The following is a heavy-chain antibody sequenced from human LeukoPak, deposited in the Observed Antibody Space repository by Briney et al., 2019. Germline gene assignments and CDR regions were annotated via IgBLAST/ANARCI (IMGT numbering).Heavy chain of an antibody. CDR3: TREVGTRSPY. J-gene: IGHJ4*02. D-gene: IGHD2-8*01. Sequence: SLRLSCTTSGFTFGDSAMSWVRQAPGKGLEWLGFIRSAQYGGTTEYVASVRRRFTISRDDSKSIAYLQMNSLKSEDTAVYYCTREVGTRSPYWGQGTLVTVSS. CDR2: IRSAQYGGTT. V-gene: IGHV3-49*04. CDR1: GFTFGDSA.